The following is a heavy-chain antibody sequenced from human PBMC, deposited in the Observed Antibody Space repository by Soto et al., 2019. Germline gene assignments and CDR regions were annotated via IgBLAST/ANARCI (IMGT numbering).Heavy chain of an antibody. J-gene: IGHJ5*02. CDR2: IYHSGST. CDR3: ARGIAAAAIDVGNWFDP. D-gene: IGHD6-13*01. Sequence: SETLSLTCAVSGGSISSSNWWSWVRQPPGKGLEWIGEIYHSGSTNYNPSLKSRVTISVDKSKNQFSLKLSSVTAADTAVYYGARGIAAAAIDVGNWFDPWGQGTLVTVSS. CDR1: GGSISSSNW. V-gene: IGHV4-4*02.